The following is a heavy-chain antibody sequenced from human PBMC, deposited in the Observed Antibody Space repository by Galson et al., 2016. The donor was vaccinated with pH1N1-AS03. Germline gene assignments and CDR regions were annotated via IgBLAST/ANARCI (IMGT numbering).Heavy chain of an antibody. J-gene: IGHJ3*02. CDR1: EFSLPNYG. D-gene: IGHD6-19*01. Sequence: SLRLSCAASEFSLPNYGMYWVRQAPGKGLEWVSSISFSGGSTYYADSAKGRFTISRDISKNTVYVQMRSLRGDDTAIYYCAKDLWRAAVAGSGALDMWGHGTMVTVSS. CDR2: ISFSGGST. CDR3: AKDLWRAAVAGSGALDM. V-gene: IGHV3-23*01.